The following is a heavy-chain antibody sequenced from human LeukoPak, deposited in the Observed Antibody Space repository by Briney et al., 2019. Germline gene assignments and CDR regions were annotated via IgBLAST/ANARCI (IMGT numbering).Heavy chain of an antibody. Sequence: GGSLRLSCAASGFTFSTYWMSWVRQAPGKGLEWVANIKQDGSEQCYVDSVKGRFTISRDNAKNSLYLQMNTLRPEDTAVYYCARERQNKDFWSGGDYWGQGTLVTVSS. J-gene: IGHJ4*02. CDR1: GFTFSTYW. CDR2: IKQDGSEQ. D-gene: IGHD3-3*01. V-gene: IGHV3-7*01. CDR3: ARERQNKDFWSGGDY.